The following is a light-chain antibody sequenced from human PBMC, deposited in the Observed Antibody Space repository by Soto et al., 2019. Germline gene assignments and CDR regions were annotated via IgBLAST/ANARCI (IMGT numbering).Light chain of an antibody. CDR3: SSFTTPSTLI. Sequence: QSALTQPASVSGTPGQSITISFTGTSSDVGGYMYVSWFQQHPGKVPRLLIYEASHRPSGISNRFSGSKSSNKASLTISWLQDDDEADYYCSSFTTPSTLIFGGGTKLTVL. CDR1: SSDVGGYMY. V-gene: IGLV2-14*01. J-gene: IGLJ2*01. CDR2: EAS.